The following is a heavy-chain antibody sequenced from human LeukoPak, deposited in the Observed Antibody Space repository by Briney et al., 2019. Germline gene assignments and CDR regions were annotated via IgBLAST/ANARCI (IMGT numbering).Heavy chain of an antibody. Sequence: PGGSLRLSCAASGFTFSSYGMHWVRQAPGKGLEWVAVIWYDGSNKYYADSVKGRFTISRDNSRNTLYLQMNSLRAEDTAVYYCTTDRKWCTYDWGQGTLVTVSS. CDR2: IWYDGSNK. V-gene: IGHV3-33*01. CDR3: TTDRKWCTYD. D-gene: IGHD2-8*02. J-gene: IGHJ4*02. CDR1: GFTFSSYG.